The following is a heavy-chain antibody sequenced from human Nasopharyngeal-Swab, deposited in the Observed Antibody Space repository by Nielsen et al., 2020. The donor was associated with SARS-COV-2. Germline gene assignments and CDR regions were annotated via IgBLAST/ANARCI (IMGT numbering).Heavy chain of an antibody. D-gene: IGHD6-13*01. CDR3: ARIRRQQLANGVGWFDP. J-gene: IGHJ5*02. V-gene: IGHV2-70*01. Sequence: SGPTLVKPTQTLTLTCTFSGFSLSTSGMCVSWIRQPPGKALEWLALIDWDDDKYYSTSLKTRLTISKDTSKNQVVLTMTNMDPADTATHYCARIRRQQLANGVGWFDPWGQGTLVTVSS. CDR2: IDWDDDK. CDR1: GFSLSTSGMC.